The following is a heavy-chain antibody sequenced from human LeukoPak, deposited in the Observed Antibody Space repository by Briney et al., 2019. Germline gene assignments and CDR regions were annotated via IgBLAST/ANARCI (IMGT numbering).Heavy chain of an antibody. Sequence: GESLKISCKGSGYIFTNYWIGWVRQMPGKGLEWMGMICPGDSDTIYSPSFQGQVTISADKSTTTASLQWSSLKASDTAMYYCARLGAIVVVPDAMPDWYCDLWGRGTLVSVSS. CDR3: ARLGAIVVVPDAMPDWYCDL. J-gene: IGHJ2*01. CDR1: GYIFTNYW. CDR2: ICPGDSDT. D-gene: IGHD2-2*01. V-gene: IGHV5-51*01.